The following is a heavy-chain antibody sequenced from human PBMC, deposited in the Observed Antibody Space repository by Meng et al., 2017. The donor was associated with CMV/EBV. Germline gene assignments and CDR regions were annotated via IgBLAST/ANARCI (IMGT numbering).Heavy chain of an antibody. V-gene: IGHV1-8*03. CDR2: MNPNSGNT. J-gene: IGHJ5*02. CDR3: ARGTKGYYDFWSGYRPGPWFDP. Sequence: ASVKVSCKASGGTFSSYAISWVRQAPGQGLEWMGWMNPNSGNTGYAQKFQGRVTITRNTSISTAYMELSSLRSEDTAVYYCARGTKGYYDFWSGYRPGPWFDPWGQGTLVTVSS. CDR1: GGTFSSYA. D-gene: IGHD3-3*01.